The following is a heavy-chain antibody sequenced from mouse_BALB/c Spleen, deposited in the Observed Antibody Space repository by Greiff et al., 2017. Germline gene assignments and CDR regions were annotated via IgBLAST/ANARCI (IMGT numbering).Heavy chain of an antibody. V-gene: IGHV3-6*02. Sequence: EVQLQQSGPGLVKPSQSLSLTCSVTGYSITSGYYWNWIRQFPGNKLEWMGYISYDGSNNYNPSLKNRISITRDTSKNQFFLKLNSVTTEDTATYYCAREPTLFAYWGQGTLVTVSA. CDR1: GYSITSGYY. CDR3: AREPTLFAY. J-gene: IGHJ3*01. D-gene: IGHD2-10*01. CDR2: ISYDGSN.